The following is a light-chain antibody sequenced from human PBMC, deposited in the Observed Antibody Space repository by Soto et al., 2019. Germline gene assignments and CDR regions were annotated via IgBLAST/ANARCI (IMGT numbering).Light chain of an antibody. CDR2: EVS. V-gene: IGLV2-18*02. CDR3: SSYTSHYTRV. J-gene: IGLJ1*01. CDR1: SSDVGSYNR. Sequence: QSALTQPPSVSGSPGQSVTISCTGTSSDVGSYNRISWYQQPPGTAPKLMIYEVSSRPSGVPDRFSGSKSGTTASLTISGLQAEDEADYYCSSYTSHYTRVFGTGTKLTVL.